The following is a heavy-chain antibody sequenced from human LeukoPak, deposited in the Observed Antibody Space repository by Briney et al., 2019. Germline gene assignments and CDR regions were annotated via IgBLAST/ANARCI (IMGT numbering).Heavy chain of an antibody. J-gene: IGHJ4*02. CDR1: GFTFNTYW. CDR2: IKEDGTRD. Sequence: GGSLRLSCAASGFTFNTYWMSWVRQAPGKGLEWLANIKEDGTRDYYVESVKGRFTISKDNAKTSLYLQVNSLRAEDTAVYYCARDTKAGYFDLWSQGTLVTVSS. V-gene: IGHV3-7*01. CDR3: ARDTKAGYFDL.